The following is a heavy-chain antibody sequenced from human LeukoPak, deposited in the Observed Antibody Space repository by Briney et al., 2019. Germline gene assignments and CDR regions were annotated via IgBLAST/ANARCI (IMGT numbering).Heavy chain of an antibody. CDR1: GFTVSSNY. CDR2: IKQDGSEK. V-gene: IGHV3-7*01. Sequence: GGSLRLSCAASGFTVSSNYMSWVRQAPGKGLEWVANIKQDGSEKYYVDSVKGRFTISRDNAKNSLYLQMNSLRAEDTAVYYCARDMGHAFDIWGQGTMVTVSS. D-gene: IGHD1-26*01. J-gene: IGHJ3*02. CDR3: ARDMGHAFDI.